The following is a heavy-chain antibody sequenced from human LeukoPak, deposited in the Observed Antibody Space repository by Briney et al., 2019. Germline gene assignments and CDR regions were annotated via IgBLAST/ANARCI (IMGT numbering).Heavy chain of an antibody. V-gene: IGHV3-23*01. CDR3: AKDRPNYYGSNGHYYRRDGDY. CDR2: ITSSGDGT. D-gene: IGHD3-22*01. J-gene: IGHJ4*02. CDR1: GFTFSIYA. Sequence: SGGSLRLSCAASGFTFSIYAMSWVRQAPGKGLQWVSSITSSGDGTYYADSVKGRFTISRDNSENMLYLQMNGLRVEDTAVYFCAKDRPNYYGSNGHYYRRDGDYWGQGTLVTVSS.